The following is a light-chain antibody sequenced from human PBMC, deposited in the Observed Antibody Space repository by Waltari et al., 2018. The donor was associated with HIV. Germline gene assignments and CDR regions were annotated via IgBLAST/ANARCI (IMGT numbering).Light chain of an antibody. V-gene: IGLV1-44*01. CDR3: AAWDGSLNGRVV. J-gene: IGLJ2*01. CDR2: SKN. CDR1: SSNIGSNT. Sequence: QSVLTQPPSASGTPGQRVTISCSGSSSNIGSNTVNWYQQLPGTAPKLLIYSKNQRPSGVPDRFSGSTSGTSASLAISGLQSEDEADYYCAAWDGSLNGRVVFGGGTKLTVL.